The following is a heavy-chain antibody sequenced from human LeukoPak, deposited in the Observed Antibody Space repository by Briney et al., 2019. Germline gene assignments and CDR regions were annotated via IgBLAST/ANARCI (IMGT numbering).Heavy chain of an antibody. Sequence: GGSLTLFCAASGFTFSSYAMSWVRQAPGKGLEWVSAISGSGGSTYYADSVKGRFTISRDNSKNTLYLQMNSLRAEDTAVYYCAKDLLLWFGESPRAFDIWGQGTMVTVSS. J-gene: IGHJ3*02. D-gene: IGHD3-10*01. CDR1: GFTFSSYA. V-gene: IGHV3-23*01. CDR3: AKDLLLWFGESPRAFDI. CDR2: ISGSGGST.